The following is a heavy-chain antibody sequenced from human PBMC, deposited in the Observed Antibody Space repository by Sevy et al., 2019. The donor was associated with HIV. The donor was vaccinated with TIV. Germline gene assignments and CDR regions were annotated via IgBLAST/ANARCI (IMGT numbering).Heavy chain of an antibody. CDR1: GYRFPTSW. CDR2: IYPGDSDT. J-gene: IGHJ4*02. Sequence: GESLKISCRGSGYRFPTSWIGWVRQMPGKGLEWMGMIYPGDSDTRYSPSFQDQVTFSVAKSVTTAYLQWSSLKASDTAIYYCARLSDTGSFPFDFWGQGTLVTVSS. D-gene: IGHD1-26*01. V-gene: IGHV5-51*01. CDR3: ARLSDTGSFPFDF.